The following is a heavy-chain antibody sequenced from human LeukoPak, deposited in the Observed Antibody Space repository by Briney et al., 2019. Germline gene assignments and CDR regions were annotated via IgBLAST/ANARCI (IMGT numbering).Heavy chain of an antibody. CDR1: DDSISTNSYY. J-gene: IGHJ4*02. D-gene: IGHD7-27*01. Sequence: PSETLTLTCTVSDDSISTNSYYWNWIRQPPGLGLEWVASFHCSGPPYYRPTPNDRISIFLDTSKRQLSLKLRSVTASDTAVYYCTRGADSCKLGHFWGQGTQVIVSS. CDR2: FHCSGPP. V-gene: IGHV4-39*01. CDR3: TRGADSCKLGHF.